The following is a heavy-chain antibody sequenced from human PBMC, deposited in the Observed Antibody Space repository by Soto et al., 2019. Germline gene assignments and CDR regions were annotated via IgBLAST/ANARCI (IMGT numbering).Heavy chain of an antibody. D-gene: IGHD6-19*01. J-gene: IGHJ3*02. Sequence: ASVKVSCKASGYTFINYYMHWVRQAPGQGLEWMGIINPNGGSTTYAQKFQGRVTLTRDTSTNTVNMELSSLRSEDTAVYYCASEKWLVRRNDPFDIWGQGTMVTLSS. V-gene: IGHV1-46*01. CDR3: ASEKWLVRRNDPFDI. CDR1: GYTFINYY. CDR2: INPNGGST.